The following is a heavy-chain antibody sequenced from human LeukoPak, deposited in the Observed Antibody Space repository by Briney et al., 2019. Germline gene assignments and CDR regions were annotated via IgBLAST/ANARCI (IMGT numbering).Heavy chain of an antibody. D-gene: IGHD4-17*01. Sequence: SVKVSCKASGGTFSSYAISWVRQAPGQGLEWMGGIIPIFGTANYAQKFQGRVTITADESTSTAYMELSSLRSEDTAVYYCARARTVTDAFDIWGQGTMVTVSP. CDR1: GGTFSSYA. CDR2: IIPIFGTA. J-gene: IGHJ3*02. V-gene: IGHV1-69*01. CDR3: ARARTVTDAFDI.